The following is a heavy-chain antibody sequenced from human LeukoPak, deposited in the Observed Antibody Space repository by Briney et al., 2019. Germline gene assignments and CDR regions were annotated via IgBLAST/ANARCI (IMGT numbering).Heavy chain of an antibody. Sequence: NASETLSLTCSVSGDSITSYYWSWIRKSPRQGLECIGYIYYSGSTNYNPSLRSRVTISVDLSKNHFSLRLASVTAADTAVYCCARSYSSSSVLSYYYFYMDVWGKGTTVTVSS. V-gene: IGHV4-59*08. J-gene: IGHJ6*03. CDR2: IYYSGST. D-gene: IGHD6-13*01. CDR3: ARSYSSSSVLSYYYFYMDV. CDR1: GDSITSYY.